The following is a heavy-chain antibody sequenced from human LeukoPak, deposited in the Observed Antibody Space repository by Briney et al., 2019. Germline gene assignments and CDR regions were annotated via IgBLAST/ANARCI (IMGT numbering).Heavy chain of an antibody. Sequence: GGSLTLSCAASGFPFSNAWMSWVRQAPGKGLEWVGRIKSKTDGGTTDYAAPAKGRFTISRDDSKTTLYLQMNSLKTEDTAVYYCTTLYYDFWSGASDRYLQHWGRANLVTVSS. CDR2: IKSKTDGGTT. D-gene: IGHD3-3*01. CDR1: GFPFSNAW. V-gene: IGHV3-15*01. CDR3: TTLYYDFWSGASDRYLQH. J-gene: IGHJ1*01.